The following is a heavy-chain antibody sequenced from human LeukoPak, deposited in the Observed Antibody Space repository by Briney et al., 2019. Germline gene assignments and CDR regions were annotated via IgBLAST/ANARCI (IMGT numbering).Heavy chain of an antibody. J-gene: IGHJ4*02. CDR3: ARDGSHDCSSTSCYIFDY. CDR1: GGSISSGSYY. Sequence: PSETLSLTCTVSGGSISSGSYYWSWIRQPAGKGLEWIGRIYTSGSTNYNPSLKSRVTISVDTSKNQFSLKLSSVTAADTAVYYCARDGSHDCSSTSCYIFDYWGQGTLVTVSS. D-gene: IGHD2-2*02. V-gene: IGHV4-61*02. CDR2: IYTSGST.